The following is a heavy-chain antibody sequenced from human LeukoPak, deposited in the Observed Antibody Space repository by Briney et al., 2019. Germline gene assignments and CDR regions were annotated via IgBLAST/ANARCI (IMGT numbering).Heavy chain of an antibody. CDR3: ASRVLTYYYDSSGYYFDY. CDR1: GGTFSSYA. J-gene: IGHJ4*02. V-gene: IGHV1-69*13. CDR2: IIPIFGTA. D-gene: IGHD3-22*01. Sequence: SVTVSCTASGGTFSSYAISWVRQAPGQGLEWMGGIIPIFGTANYAQKFQGRVTITADESTSTAYMELSSLRSEDTAVYYCASRVLTYYYDSSGYYFDYWGQGTLVTVSS.